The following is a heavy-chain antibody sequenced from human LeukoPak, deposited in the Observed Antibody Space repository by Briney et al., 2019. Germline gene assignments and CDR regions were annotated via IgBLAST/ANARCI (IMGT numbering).Heavy chain of an antibody. CDR1: GFTFSSYS. D-gene: IGHD2-2*01. Sequence: GGSLRLSCAASGFTFSSYSMNWVRQAPGKGLEWVSYISSSSSTIYYADSVKGRFTISRDNAKNSLYLQMNSLRAEDTAVYYCARLIVVVPAATFDYWGQGTLVTASS. CDR2: ISSSSSTI. V-gene: IGHV3-48*01. J-gene: IGHJ4*02. CDR3: ARLIVVVPAATFDY.